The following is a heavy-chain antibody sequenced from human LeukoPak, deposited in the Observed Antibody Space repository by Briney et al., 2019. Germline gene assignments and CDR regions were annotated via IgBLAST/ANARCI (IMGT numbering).Heavy chain of an antibody. V-gene: IGHV3-30-3*01. CDR3: ARAIRSGVVIMWYYYYGMDV. D-gene: IGHD3-3*01. Sequence: GGSLRLSCAASGFTFSSYAMHWVRQAPGKGLEWVAVISYDGSNKYYADSVKGRFTISRDNSKNTLYLQMNSLRAEDTAAYYCARAIRSGVVIMWYYYYGMDVWGQGTTVTVSS. CDR1: GFTFSSYA. J-gene: IGHJ6*02. CDR2: ISYDGSNK.